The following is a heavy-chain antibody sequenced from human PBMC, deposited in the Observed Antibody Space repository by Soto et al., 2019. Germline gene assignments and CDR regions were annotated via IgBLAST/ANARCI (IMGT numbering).Heavy chain of an antibody. CDR1: GFTFDDYG. CDR3: ASLDSRDFDY. Sequence: EVQLVESGGGLVQPGRSLRLSCAASGFTFDDYGMHWVRQAPGKGLEWVSGISWNSGSIGYADSVKGRFTISRDNAKNSLYLQMNSLRAEDTALYYCASLDSRDFDYWGQGTLVTVSS. CDR2: ISWNSGSI. J-gene: IGHJ4*02. V-gene: IGHV3-9*01. D-gene: IGHD3-22*01.